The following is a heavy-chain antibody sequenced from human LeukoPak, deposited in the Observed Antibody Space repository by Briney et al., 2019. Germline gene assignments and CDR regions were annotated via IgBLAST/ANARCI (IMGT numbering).Heavy chain of an antibody. CDR1: GLTFSSYA. Sequence: PGGSLRLSCAASGLTFSSYAMSWVRQAPGKGLEWVSAISGSGGSTYYADSVKGRFTISRDNSKNTLYLQMNSLRAEDTAVYYCAKDEPYYDFWSGYTDFDYWGQGTLVTVSS. J-gene: IGHJ4*02. CDR3: AKDEPYYDFWSGYTDFDY. D-gene: IGHD3-3*01. V-gene: IGHV3-23*01. CDR2: ISGSGGST.